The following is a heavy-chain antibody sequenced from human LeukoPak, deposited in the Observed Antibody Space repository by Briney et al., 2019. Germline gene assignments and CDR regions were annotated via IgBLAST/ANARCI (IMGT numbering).Heavy chain of an antibody. CDR2: LSGTGGIT. CDR1: GFIFSSHG. D-gene: IGHD4-17*01. CDR3: AKFPTSAAVTSWFDP. J-gene: IGHJ5*02. Sequence: GGSLRLSCAASGFIFSSHGMNWARQAPGKGLEWVSALSGTGGITYYADSVKGRFTISRGTFKNTLYLQMNGLRAEDTAVYYCAKFPTSAAVTSWFDPWGQGTLVTVSS. V-gene: IGHV3-23*01.